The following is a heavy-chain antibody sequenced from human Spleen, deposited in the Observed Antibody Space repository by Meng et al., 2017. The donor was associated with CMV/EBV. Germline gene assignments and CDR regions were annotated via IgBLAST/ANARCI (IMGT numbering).Heavy chain of an antibody. J-gene: IGHJ3*02. CDR1: GFTFSSYG. CDR2: IRYDGSNK. Sequence: GESLKISCAASGFTFSSYGMHWVRQAPGKGLEWVAFIRYDGSNKYYADSVKGRFTISRDNSKNTLYLQMNSLRAGDTAVYYCARGRFWSGGRDAFDIWGQGTMVTVSS. D-gene: IGHD3-3*01. V-gene: IGHV3-30*02. CDR3: ARGRFWSGGRDAFDI.